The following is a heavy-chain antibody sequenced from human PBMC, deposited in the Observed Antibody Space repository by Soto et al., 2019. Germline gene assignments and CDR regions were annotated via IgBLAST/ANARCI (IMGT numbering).Heavy chain of an antibody. J-gene: IGHJ6*02. V-gene: IGHV1-69*01. CDR3: ARDSGRTTVAFGMDV. D-gene: IGHD4-17*01. Sequence: QVQLVQSGAEVKKPGSSVKVSCKASGGTFSSYAISWVRQSPGQGLEWMGGLIPIFGTANYAQKFQGRVTITADESTSTASMELSSLRSEDTAVYYCARDSGRTTVAFGMDVWGQGTKVTGSS. CDR2: LIPIFGTA. CDR1: GGTFSSYA.